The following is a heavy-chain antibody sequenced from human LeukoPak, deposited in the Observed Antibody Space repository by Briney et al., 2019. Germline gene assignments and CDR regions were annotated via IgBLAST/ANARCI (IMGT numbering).Heavy chain of an antibody. CDR2: IYYSGST. J-gene: IGHJ2*01. D-gene: IGHD3-22*01. CDR3: ARLHITMIVVVITDWYFDL. Sequence: SETLSLTCTVSGGSISSSSYYWGWIRHPPGKGLEWIGSIYYSGSTYYNPSLKSRVTISVDTSKNQFSLKLSSVTAADTAVYYCARLHITMIVVVITDWYFDLWGRGTLVTVSS. V-gene: IGHV4-39*01. CDR1: GGSISSSSYY.